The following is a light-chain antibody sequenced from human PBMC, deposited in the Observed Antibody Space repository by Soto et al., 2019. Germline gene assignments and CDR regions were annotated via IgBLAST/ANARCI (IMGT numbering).Light chain of an antibody. J-gene: IGKJ1*01. CDR2: AAT. V-gene: IGKV1-17*03. CDR1: QDISNF. CDR3: LQHKSYPRT. Sequence: DIQMTQSPSDMSASVGDRVTITCRASQDISNFLAWFQQRPGKVPKRLIYAATRLKSGFPSRFSGSGSGTEFTLTISSLQPEDFATYYCLQHKSYPRTFGQGTKVEIK.